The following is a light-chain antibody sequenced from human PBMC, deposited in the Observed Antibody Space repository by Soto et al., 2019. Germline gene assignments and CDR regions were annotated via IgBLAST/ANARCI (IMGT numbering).Light chain of an antibody. V-gene: IGKV3-15*01. Sequence: EIVMTQSPATLSVSPGERATLSCRASQSVSSNLAWYQQKPGQAPRLLIYGASTRATGIPARFSGSGSGTEFTLTISSLQSEDFAGYYCQQYNNWLITFGQGTRLEMK. CDR2: GAS. CDR1: QSVSSN. CDR3: QQYNNWLIT. J-gene: IGKJ5*01.